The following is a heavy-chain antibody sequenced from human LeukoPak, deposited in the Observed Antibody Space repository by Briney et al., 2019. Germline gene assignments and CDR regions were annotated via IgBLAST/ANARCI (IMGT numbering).Heavy chain of an antibody. V-gene: IGHV3-30-3*01. J-gene: IGHJ4*02. D-gene: IGHD3-3*01. CDR2: ISYDGSNK. Sequence: PGGSLRLSCAASGFTFSSYAMHWVRQAPGKGLEWVAVISYDGSNKYYADSVKGRFTISRDNSKNTLYLQMNSLRAEDTAVYYCAKDKAVLRFLEWLSTPDYWGQGTLVTVSS. CDR3: AKDKAVLRFLEWLSTPDY. CDR1: GFTFSSYA.